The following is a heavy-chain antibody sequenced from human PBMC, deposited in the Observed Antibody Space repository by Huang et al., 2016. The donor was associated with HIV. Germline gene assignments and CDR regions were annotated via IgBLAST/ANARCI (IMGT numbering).Heavy chain of an antibody. CDR3: ASQHIGAAATWF. CDR2: VYQSGST. V-gene: IGHV4-39*01. CDR1: GDFISSTNYY. Sequence: QLQLQESGPGQVKPSETLSLTCTVSGDFISSTNYYWGWIRQSPGKGLAWVGSVYQSGSTNYNPSLKSRVTLSVDTSRNQVSLRLNSVTAADTAVYYCASQHIGAAATWFWGRGTQVAVSS. J-gene: IGHJ4*02. D-gene: IGHD6-13*01.